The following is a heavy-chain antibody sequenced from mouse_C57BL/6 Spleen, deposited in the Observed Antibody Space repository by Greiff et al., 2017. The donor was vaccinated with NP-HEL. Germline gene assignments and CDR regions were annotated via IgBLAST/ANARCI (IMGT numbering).Heavy chain of an antibody. CDR3: ARSVAGSLDY. CDR2: IYPGDGDT. V-gene: IGHV1-82*01. D-gene: IGHD1-1*02. Sequence: VQLQQSGPELVKPGASVKISCKASGYAFSSSWMNWVKQRPGKGLEWIGRIYPGDGDTNYNGKFKGKATLTADKSSSTAYMQLSSLTSEDSAVYFCARSVAGSLDYWGQGTTLTVSS. CDR1: GYAFSSSW. J-gene: IGHJ2*01.